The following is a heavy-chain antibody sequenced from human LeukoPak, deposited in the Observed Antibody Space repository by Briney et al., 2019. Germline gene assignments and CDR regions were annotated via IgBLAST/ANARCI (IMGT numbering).Heavy chain of an antibody. CDR3: ARRSSGSPPYYFGY. CDR1: GLTFSSYW. CDR2: INSDGSST. Sequence: QPGGSLRLSCAASGLTFSSYWMHWVRHAPGKGLVWVSRINSDGSSTSYADSVKGRFTISRDNAKNTLYLQMNSLRAEDTAVYYCARRSSGSPPYYFGYWGQGTLVTVSS. D-gene: IGHD1-26*01. V-gene: IGHV3-74*01. J-gene: IGHJ4*02.